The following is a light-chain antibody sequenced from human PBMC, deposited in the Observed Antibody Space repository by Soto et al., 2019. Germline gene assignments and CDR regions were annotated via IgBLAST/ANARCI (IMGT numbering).Light chain of an antibody. CDR1: QSVSSY. V-gene: IGKV3-11*01. CDR2: DAA. Sequence: EIVLTQSPATLSLSPGERATLSCRASQSVSSYLAWYQHKPGQAPSLLIYDAANRASGIPARFSGSGSGTDFTLTISSLEPEDFAVYYCHQRSNWPETFGRGTKVEIK. CDR3: HQRSNWPET. J-gene: IGKJ4*01.